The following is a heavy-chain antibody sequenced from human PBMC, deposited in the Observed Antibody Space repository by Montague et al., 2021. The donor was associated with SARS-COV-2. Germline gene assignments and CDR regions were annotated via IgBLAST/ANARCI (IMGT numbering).Heavy chain of an antibody. CDR3: ARARSLGDNYNYFDY. CDR2: IFHSGNT. V-gene: IGHV4-31*03. Sequence: TLSLTCSVSGASLSSGGYYWAWVRQLPGKDLEWIGYIFHSGNTYYNPSLKSRVIISQDTSDNHLFLTLMSVTAADTAVYYCARARSLGDNYNYFDYWGQGTLVTVSS. J-gene: IGHJ4*02. D-gene: IGHD3-16*01. CDR1: GASLSSGGYY.